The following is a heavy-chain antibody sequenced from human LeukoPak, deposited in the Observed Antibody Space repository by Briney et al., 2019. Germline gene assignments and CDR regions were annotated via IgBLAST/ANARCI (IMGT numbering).Heavy chain of an antibody. CDR1: GYTFTSYY. Sequence: APVKVSCKASGYTFTSYYMHWVRQAPGQGLEWMGIINPSGGSTSYAQKFQGRVTMTRDMSTSTVYMELSSLRSEDTAVYYCATFSYSGSFLFDYWGQGTLVTVSS. V-gene: IGHV1-46*01. J-gene: IGHJ4*02. CDR2: INPSGGST. CDR3: ATFSYSGSFLFDY. D-gene: IGHD1-26*01.